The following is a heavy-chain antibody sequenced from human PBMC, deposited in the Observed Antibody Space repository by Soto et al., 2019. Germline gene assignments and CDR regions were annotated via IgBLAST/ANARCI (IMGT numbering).Heavy chain of an antibody. V-gene: IGHV3-30*18. CDR2: ISYDGSDK. J-gene: IGHJ1*01. D-gene: IGHD2-15*01. Sequence: QVQLVESGGGVVQPGRSLRLSCAASGFTFSSYGMHWVRQAPGKGLEWVAVISYDGSDKYYADSVKGRFTISRDNSNNTRYLQMDGRRAGDTAVYYCAKGVVVATTDFQHWGQGTLVTVSS. CDR1: GFTFSSYG. CDR3: AKGVVVATTDFQH.